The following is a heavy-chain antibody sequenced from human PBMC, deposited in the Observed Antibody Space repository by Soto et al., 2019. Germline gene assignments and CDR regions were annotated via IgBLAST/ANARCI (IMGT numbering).Heavy chain of an antibody. CDR1: GFTFDDYA. D-gene: IGHD2-15*01. V-gene: IGHV3-9*01. CDR2: ISWNSGSI. J-gene: IGHJ3*02. Sequence: EVQLVESGGGLVQPGRSLRLSCAASGFTFDDYAMHWVRQAPGKGLEWVSGISWNSGSIGYADSVKGRFTISRDNAKNSLYLQMNRLRAEDTALYYCAKDLGSQYCSGGSCPDAFDIWGQGTMVTVSS. CDR3: AKDLGSQYCSGGSCPDAFDI.